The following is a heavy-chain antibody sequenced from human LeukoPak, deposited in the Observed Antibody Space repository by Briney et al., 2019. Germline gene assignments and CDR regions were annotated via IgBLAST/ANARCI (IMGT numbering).Heavy chain of an antibody. Sequence: GGSLRLSCAASGFTFSSYGMHWVRQAPGKGLEWVAVIWYDGSNKYYADSVKGRFTISRDNSKNTLYLQMNSLRAEDTAVYYCARDRKRGFFAANDHFDYWGQGTPVTVSS. J-gene: IGHJ4*02. CDR3: ARDRKRGFFAANDHFDY. V-gene: IGHV3-33*01. CDR1: GFTFSSYG. D-gene: IGHD3-3*01. CDR2: IWYDGSNK.